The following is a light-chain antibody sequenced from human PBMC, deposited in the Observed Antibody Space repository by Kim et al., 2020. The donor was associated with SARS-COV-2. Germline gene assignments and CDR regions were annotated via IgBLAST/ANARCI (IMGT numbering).Light chain of an antibody. V-gene: IGLV1-47*01. J-gene: IGLJ3*02. CDR3: ATWDDSLSGWV. CDR1: TSNIGDNS. Sequence: PRVTISCSGTTSNIGDNSVDWYQHLPGTGPKLLLYTNDRRPSGVPDRISGSKSATSASLAISGLRSEDEADYYCATWDDSLSGWVFGGGTQLTVL. CDR2: TND.